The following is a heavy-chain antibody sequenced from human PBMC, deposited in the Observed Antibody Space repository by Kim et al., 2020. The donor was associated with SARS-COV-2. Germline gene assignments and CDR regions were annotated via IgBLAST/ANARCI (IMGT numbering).Heavy chain of an antibody. CDR2: IYSGGST. CDR1: GFTVSSNY. CDR3: ARDRGITMVRGAADAFDI. V-gene: IGHV3-53*01. J-gene: IGHJ3*02. Sequence: GGSLRLSCAASGFTVSSNYMSWVRQAPGKWLEWVSVIYSGGSTYYADSVKGRFTISRDNSKNTLYLQMNSLRAEDTAVYYCARDRGITMVRGAADAFDIWGQVTMVTVSS. D-gene: IGHD3-10*01.